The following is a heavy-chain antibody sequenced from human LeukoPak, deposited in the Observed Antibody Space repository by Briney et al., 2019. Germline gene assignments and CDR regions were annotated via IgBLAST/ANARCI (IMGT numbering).Heavy chain of an antibody. CDR3: ARASRLRYFDWLLDNWFDP. D-gene: IGHD3-9*01. CDR1: GGSISSHY. V-gene: IGHV4-59*11. Sequence: SKTLSLTCTVSGGSISSHYWSWIRQPPGKGPEWIGYIYYSGSTNYNPSLKSRVTISVDTSKNQFSLKLSSVTAADTAVYYCARASRLRYFDWLLDNWFDPWGQGTLVTVSS. CDR2: IYYSGST. J-gene: IGHJ5*02.